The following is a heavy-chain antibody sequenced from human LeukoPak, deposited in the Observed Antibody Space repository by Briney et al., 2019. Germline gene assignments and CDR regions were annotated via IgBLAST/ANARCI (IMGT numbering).Heavy chain of an antibody. CDR3: ASQDY. J-gene: IGHJ4*02. V-gene: IGHV3-48*03. CDR1: GFTFSGFE. Sequence: PGRSLRLSCAAPGFTFSGFEMNWVREAPGKGLEWVSYISSSGSAKYYADSVKGRFTISRDNTKSSLYLQMNSLRGEDTAVYYCASQDYWGQGTLVTVSS. CDR2: ISSSGSAK.